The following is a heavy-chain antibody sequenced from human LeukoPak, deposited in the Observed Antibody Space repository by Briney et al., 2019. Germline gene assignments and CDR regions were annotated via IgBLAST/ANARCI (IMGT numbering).Heavy chain of an antibody. CDR2: IYPDDSDT. CDR1: GYSFTNSW. Sequence: PGESLKISCKASGYSFTNSWIGWVRQVPGKGLEWMGIIYPDDSDTRYSPSFQGQVSMSVDRSISTANLQWSSLKASDTAMYYCARIVGRLLVAGTVRYFDLWGRGTLVTVSS. CDR3: ARIVGRLLVAGTVRYFDL. V-gene: IGHV5-51*01. D-gene: IGHD1-1*01. J-gene: IGHJ2*01.